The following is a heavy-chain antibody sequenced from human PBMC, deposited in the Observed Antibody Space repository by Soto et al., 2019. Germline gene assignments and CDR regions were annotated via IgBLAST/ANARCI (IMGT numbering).Heavy chain of an antibody. J-gene: IGHJ6*02. Sequence: SETLCLTCTVSGGYISSSGCYWGWIRQPPGKGLEWIGSIYYSGSTYYNPSLKSRVTISVDTSKNQFSLKLSSVAAADTAVYYCASGYDILTGYPRGDYYGMDVWGQGTTVTVSS. CDR1: GGYISSSGCY. D-gene: IGHD3-9*01. CDR3: ASGYDILTGYPRGDYYGMDV. CDR2: IYYSGST. V-gene: IGHV4-39*01.